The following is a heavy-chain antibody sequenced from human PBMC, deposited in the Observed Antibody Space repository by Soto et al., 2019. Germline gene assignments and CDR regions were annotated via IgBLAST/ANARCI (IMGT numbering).Heavy chain of an antibody. Sequence: QVQLVESGGGLVKPGGSLRLSCAASGFTFSDYYMSWIRHAPGKGLEWVSYISSSGSTIDYADSVKGRFTISRDNAKNSLYLQMNRRRAEDTAVYYCARLSTVTTYDAFDIWGQGTMVTVSS. J-gene: IGHJ3*02. CDR3: ARLSTVTTYDAFDI. CDR1: GFTFSDYY. V-gene: IGHV3-11*01. D-gene: IGHD4-17*01. CDR2: ISSSGSTI.